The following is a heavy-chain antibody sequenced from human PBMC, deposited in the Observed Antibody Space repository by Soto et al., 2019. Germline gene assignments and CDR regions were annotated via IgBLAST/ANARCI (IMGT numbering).Heavy chain of an antibody. Sequence: QVQLVESGGGVVQPGRSLRLSCAASGFTFSSYAIHWVRQAPGKGLEWVAVISYDGSNKYYADSVKGRFTISRDNSKNTLYLQRNSLRAEDTAVYYCAREDIVVVPAGVGWGLDYWGQGILVTVSS. CDR2: ISYDGSNK. CDR1: GFTFSSYA. D-gene: IGHD2-2*01. CDR3: AREDIVVVPAGVGWGLDY. V-gene: IGHV3-30-3*01. J-gene: IGHJ4*02.